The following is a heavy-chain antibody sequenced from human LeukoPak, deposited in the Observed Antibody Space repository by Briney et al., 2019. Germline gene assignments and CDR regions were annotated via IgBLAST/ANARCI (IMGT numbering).Heavy chain of an antibody. J-gene: IGHJ4*02. CDR3: AKYEYYYDSSGYPDSYYFDY. CDR2: ISVIGGST. Sequence: GGSLRLSCAASGFTFSSYAMSWVRQAPGKGLEWVSAISVIGGSTYYADSVKGRFTISRDNSKNTLYLQMNSLRAEDTAVYYCAKYEYYYDSSGYPDSYYFDYWGQGTLVTVSS. CDR1: GFTFSSYA. D-gene: IGHD3-22*01. V-gene: IGHV3-23*01.